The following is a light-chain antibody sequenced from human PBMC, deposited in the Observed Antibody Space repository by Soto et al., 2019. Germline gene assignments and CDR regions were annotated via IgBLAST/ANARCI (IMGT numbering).Light chain of an antibody. CDR1: QSVLYSSNNKNY. CDR2: WAS. Sequence: DIVMTQSPDSLAVSLGERATINCKSSQSVLYSSNNKNYLAWYQQKPGQPPQLLIYWASTRESGVPDRFSGSGSGTDFTLTISSLHAEDVAVYYCQQYYSTPRTFGQGTKLAIK. V-gene: IGKV4-1*01. CDR3: QQYYSTPRT. J-gene: IGKJ2*02.